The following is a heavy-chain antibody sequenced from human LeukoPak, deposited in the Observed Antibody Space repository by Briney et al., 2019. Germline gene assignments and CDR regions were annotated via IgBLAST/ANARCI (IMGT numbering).Heavy chain of an antibody. V-gene: IGHV1-46*01. CDR1: GYTFTSYY. D-gene: IGHD2-21*02. CDR3: ARDHYHKIHSVMVTAPDY. J-gene: IGHJ4*02. Sequence: ASVKVSCKASGYTFTSYYMHWVRQAPGEGLEWMGIINPTGGSTSYAQKFQGRVTMTGDTSTSTVYMELSSLRSEDTAVYYCARDHYHKIHSVMVTAPDYWGQGTLVTVSS. CDR2: INPTGGST.